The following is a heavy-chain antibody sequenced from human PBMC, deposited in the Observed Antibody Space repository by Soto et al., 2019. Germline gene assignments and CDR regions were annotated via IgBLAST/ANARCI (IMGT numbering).Heavy chain of an antibody. CDR3: AKDRNSRYYYYYGMDV. Sequence: PGGSLRLSCAASGFTFSSYGMHWVRQAPGKGLEWVAVISYDGSNKYYADSVKGRFTISRDNSKNTLYLQMNSLRAEDTAVYYCAKDRNSRYYYYYGMDVWGQGTTVTVSS. CDR1: GFTFSSYG. V-gene: IGHV3-30*18. D-gene: IGHD6-13*01. J-gene: IGHJ6*02. CDR2: ISYDGSNK.